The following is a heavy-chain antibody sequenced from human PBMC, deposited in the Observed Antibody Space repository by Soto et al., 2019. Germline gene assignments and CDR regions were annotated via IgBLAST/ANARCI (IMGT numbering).Heavy chain of an antibody. J-gene: IGHJ3*02. Sequence: XSVKVSCNASGYPFTSYGIIWVRQAPGQGLEWMGWISAYNGNTNYAQKLQGRVTMTTDTSTSTAYMELRSLRSDDTAVCYCARDRRIKIFGVVIGDAFDIWGQGTMVTVSS. V-gene: IGHV1-18*01. CDR3: ARDRRIKIFGVVIGDAFDI. CDR2: ISAYNGNT. CDR1: GYPFTSYG. D-gene: IGHD3-3*01.